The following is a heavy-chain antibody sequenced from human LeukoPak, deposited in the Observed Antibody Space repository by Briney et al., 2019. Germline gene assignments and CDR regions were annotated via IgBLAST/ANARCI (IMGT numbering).Heavy chain of an antibody. CDR3: AKDLAYDSSDYHVIFDC. D-gene: IGHD3-22*01. V-gene: IGHV3-23*01. CDR1: GFTFSTYA. Sequence: GGSLRLSCAASGFTFSTYAMSWVRQAPGKGLEWVSAISGAGDRTYHADSVKGRFTTSRDNSKNTLYLQMNSLRAEDTAIYYCAKDLAYDSSDYHVIFDCWGQGALVTVSS. J-gene: IGHJ4*02. CDR2: ISGAGDRT.